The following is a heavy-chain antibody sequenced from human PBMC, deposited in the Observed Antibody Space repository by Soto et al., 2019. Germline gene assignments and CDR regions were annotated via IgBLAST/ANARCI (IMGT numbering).Heavy chain of an antibody. V-gene: IGHV3-33*01. J-gene: IGHJ4*02. Sequence: RLSCAASGFTFSSYGMHCVRQAPGKGLEWVAVIWYDGSNKYYADSLKGRFTISRDNSKNTLYLQMNSLRAEDTAVYYCARDFEYSSSSIDYWGQGTLVTVS. CDR1: GFTFSSYG. CDR2: IWYDGSNK. D-gene: IGHD6-6*01. CDR3: ARDFEYSSSSIDY.